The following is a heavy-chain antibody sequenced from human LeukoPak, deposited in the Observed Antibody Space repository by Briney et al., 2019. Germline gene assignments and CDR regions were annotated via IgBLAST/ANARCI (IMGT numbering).Heavy chain of an antibody. V-gene: IGHV3-21*01. D-gene: IGHD2-2*01. CDR3: AGESGSRSYYYYMDV. J-gene: IGHJ6*03. CDR2: ISSTGSYI. Sequence: GGSLRLSCAASGFTFSTYSMNWVRQAPGKGLEWVSSISSTGSYIYYADSMRGRFTISRDNAKNSLYLQMNSLRAEDTAVYYCAGESGSRSYYYYMDVWGKGTTVTVSS. CDR1: GFTFSTYS.